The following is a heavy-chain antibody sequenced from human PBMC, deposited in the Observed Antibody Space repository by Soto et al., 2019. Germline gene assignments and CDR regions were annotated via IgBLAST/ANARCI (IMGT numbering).Heavy chain of an antibody. V-gene: IGHV4-4*02. Sequence: PSETLSLTCAVSGCSIRSNNWWSWVRQPPGKGLEWIGEIFHSGSTHYNPSLKTRVTISVDKSKNQFSLKLSSVTAADTAVYYCARVYSGSYSDYWGQGTLVTVSS. CDR1: GCSIRSNNW. CDR2: IFHSGST. D-gene: IGHD1-26*01. J-gene: IGHJ4*02. CDR3: ARVYSGSYSDY.